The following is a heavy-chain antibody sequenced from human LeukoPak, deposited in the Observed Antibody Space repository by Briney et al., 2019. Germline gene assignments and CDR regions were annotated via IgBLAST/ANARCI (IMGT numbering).Heavy chain of an antibody. CDR1: GGSISSYY. D-gene: IGHD3-10*01. Sequence: SETLSLTCTVSGGSISSYYWSWIRQPPGKGLEWIGYIYYSGSTNYNPSLKSRVTISVDTSKNQFSLKLSSVTAADTAVYYCASGIWFGELLLGAFDIWGQGTMVTVSS. J-gene: IGHJ3*02. V-gene: IGHV4-59*01. CDR2: IYYSGST. CDR3: ASGIWFGELLLGAFDI.